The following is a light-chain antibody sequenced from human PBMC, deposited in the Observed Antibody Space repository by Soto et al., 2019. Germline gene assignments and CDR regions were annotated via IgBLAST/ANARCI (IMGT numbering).Light chain of an antibody. CDR2: AAS. CDR3: QQYNTYST. V-gene: IGKV1-9*01. Sequence: IHMTQSPSSLSASVGDRVTITCRASQGISSYLAWYQQKPGKAPKLLIYAASTLQSGVPSRFSGGGSGTEFTLTISSLQPDDFATYYCQQYNTYSTFGQGTRLEIK. J-gene: IGKJ5*01. CDR1: QGISSY.